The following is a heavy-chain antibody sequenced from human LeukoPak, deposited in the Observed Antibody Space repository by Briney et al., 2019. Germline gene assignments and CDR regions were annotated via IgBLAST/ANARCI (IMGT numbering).Heavy chain of an antibody. J-gene: IGHJ4*02. V-gene: IGHV3-7*01. D-gene: IGHD2-8*01. Sequence: GGSLRLSCAASGFTFSSHWMSWVRQAPGKGLEWVANIKQDGSDKYYVDSVKGRFTISRDNAKNSLYLQMNGLGADDTALYYCVRGGTNFASWGQGTLVIVSS. CDR2: IKQDGSDK. CDR3: VRGGTNFAS. CDR1: GFTFSSHW.